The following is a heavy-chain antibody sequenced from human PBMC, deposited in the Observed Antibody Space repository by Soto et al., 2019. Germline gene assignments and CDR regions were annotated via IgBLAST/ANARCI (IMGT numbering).Heavy chain of an antibody. CDR3: AHRVLRTVFGLVTTTAIYFDF. Sequence: QITLNESGPTVVSPTETLTLTCRFSGFSLTTSGVGVGWVRQSPGKAPEWLALIYWDDDKRYSESLKSRLTITKDTSKNQVVLTVANLDPTETATYYCAHRVLRTVFGLVTTTAIYFDFWGQGTPVAVSS. V-gene: IGHV2-5*02. CDR1: GFSLTTSGVG. CDR2: IYWDDDK. D-gene: IGHD3-3*01. J-gene: IGHJ4*02.